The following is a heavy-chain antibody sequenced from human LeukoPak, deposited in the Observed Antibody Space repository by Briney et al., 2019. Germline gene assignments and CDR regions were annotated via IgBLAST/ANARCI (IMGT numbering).Heavy chain of an antibody. D-gene: IGHD1-26*01. V-gene: IGHV5-51*01. CDR2: IYPGDSDT. CDR1: GYSFTSYW. Sequence: GESLQISCKGSGYSFTSYWIGWVRQMPGKGLEWMGIIYPGDSDTRYSPSFQGQVTISADKSISTAYLQWSSLKASDTAMYYCARRLIVGATLAAFDIWGQGTMVTVSS. J-gene: IGHJ3*02. CDR3: ARRLIVGATLAAFDI.